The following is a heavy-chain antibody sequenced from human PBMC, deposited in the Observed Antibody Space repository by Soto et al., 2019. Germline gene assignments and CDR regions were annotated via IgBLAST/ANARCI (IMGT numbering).Heavy chain of an antibody. CDR2: IYYSGST. CDR1: GGSISGYY. J-gene: IGHJ6*02. CDR3: ATRTDYYYGSGSLGGMDV. Sequence: SETLSLTCTVSGGSISGYYWSWIRQPPGKGLEWIGYIYYSGSTYYNPSLKSRVTISVDTSKNQFSLKLNSVTAADTAVYYCATRTDYYYGSGSLGGMDVWGQGTTVTVSS. D-gene: IGHD3-10*01. V-gene: IGHV4-59*06.